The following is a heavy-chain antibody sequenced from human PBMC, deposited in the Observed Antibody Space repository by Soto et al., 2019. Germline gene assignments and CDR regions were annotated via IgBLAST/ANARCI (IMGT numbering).Heavy chain of an antibody. V-gene: IGHV4-39*01. CDR2: IYYSGGT. J-gene: IGHJ4*02. Sequence: QLQLQASGPGLVKPSETLSLTCTVSGGSISSSSYYWGWIRQPPGKGLEWIGSIYYSGGTYYNPSLKSRVTISVDTSKNQFSLKLSSVTAADTAVYYCASLVDIVATIDYWGQGTLVTVSS. CDR3: ASLVDIVATIDY. D-gene: IGHD5-12*01. CDR1: GGSISSSSYY.